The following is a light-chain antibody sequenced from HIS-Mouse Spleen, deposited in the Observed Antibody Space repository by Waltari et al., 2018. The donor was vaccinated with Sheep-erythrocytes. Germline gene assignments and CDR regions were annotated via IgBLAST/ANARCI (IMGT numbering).Light chain of an antibody. CDR1: SSDVGVYNY. CDR2: VVS. V-gene: IGLV2-11*01. Sequence: QSALTQPRSVSGSPGQSVTISCTGPSSDVGVYNYVPWYQQHPGKAPKLMIYVVSKRPSGVPDRFSGSKSGNTASLTISGLQAEDEADYYCCSYAGSYTWVFGGGTKLTVL. CDR3: CSYAGSYTWV. J-gene: IGLJ3*02.